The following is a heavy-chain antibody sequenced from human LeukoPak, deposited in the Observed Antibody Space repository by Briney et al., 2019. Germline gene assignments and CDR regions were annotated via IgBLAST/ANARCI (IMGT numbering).Heavy chain of an antibody. D-gene: IGHD5-18*01. CDR1: GYTFTSYG. Sequence: GASVKVSCKASGYTFTSYGISWVRQAPGQGLEWMGWINPNSGSTNYAQKFQDRVTMTRDTSISTAYMELSRLRSDDTAVYYCARRGNIYAYDYWGQGTLVTVSS. CDR2: INPNSGST. J-gene: IGHJ4*02. CDR3: ARRGNIYAYDY. V-gene: IGHV1-2*02.